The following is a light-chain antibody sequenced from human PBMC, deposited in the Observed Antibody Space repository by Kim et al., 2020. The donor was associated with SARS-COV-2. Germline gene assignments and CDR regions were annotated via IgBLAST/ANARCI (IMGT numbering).Light chain of an antibody. J-gene: IGLJ3*02. V-gene: IGLV10-54*04. CDR1: INKVGYQG. CDR3: SAWDNSLGDWV. CDR2: RNN. Sequence: TPALTVHGNINKVGYQGAAWLQQHQGHPPKLLSYRNNKRPSGISERFSASRSGNTASLTITDLQPEDEADYYCSAWDNSLGDWVFGGGTQLTVL.